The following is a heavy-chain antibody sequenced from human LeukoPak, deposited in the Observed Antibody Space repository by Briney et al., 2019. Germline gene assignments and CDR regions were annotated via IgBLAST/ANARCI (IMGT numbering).Heavy chain of an antibody. CDR2: IRYDGSNK. CDR3: AKAPWQLVQDYFDY. Sequence: PGGSLRLSCAASGFTFSSYGMHWVRQAPGKGLEWVAFIRYDGSNKYYADSVKGRFTISRDNSKNTLYLQMNSLRAEDTAVYYCAKAPWQLVQDYFDYWGQGTLVTVSS. J-gene: IGHJ4*02. CDR1: GFTFSSYG. V-gene: IGHV3-30*02. D-gene: IGHD6-6*01.